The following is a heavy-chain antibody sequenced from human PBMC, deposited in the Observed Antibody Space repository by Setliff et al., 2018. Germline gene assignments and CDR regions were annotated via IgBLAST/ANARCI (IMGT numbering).Heavy chain of an antibody. Sequence: GGSLRLSCAAAGFTFSSHWMHWVRQAPGKRLMWVSRINNDGSSTTYEDSVKGRFTISRDNSKNTLYLQMNSLRAEDTAVYYCAKRGPYCSGGTCHYYFDYWGQGTLVTVSS. CDR2: INNDGSST. D-gene: IGHD2-15*01. J-gene: IGHJ4*02. V-gene: IGHV3-74*01. CDR3: AKRGPYCSGGTCHYYFDY. CDR1: GFTFSSHW.